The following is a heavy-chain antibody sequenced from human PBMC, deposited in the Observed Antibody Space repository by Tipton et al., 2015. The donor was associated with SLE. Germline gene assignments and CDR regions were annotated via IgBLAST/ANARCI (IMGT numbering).Heavy chain of an antibody. CDR2: IIPIFGTA. V-gene: IGHV1-69*13. D-gene: IGHD3-9*01. Sequence: QSGAEVKKPGASVKVSCKASGYTFTGYYMHWVRQAPGQGLEWMGGIIPIFGTANYAQKFQGRVTITADESTSTAYMELSSLRSEDTAVYYCARDVRRGDILTGYYDYWGQGTLVAVSS. CDR1: GYTFTGYY. CDR3: ARDVRRGDILTGYYDY. J-gene: IGHJ4*02.